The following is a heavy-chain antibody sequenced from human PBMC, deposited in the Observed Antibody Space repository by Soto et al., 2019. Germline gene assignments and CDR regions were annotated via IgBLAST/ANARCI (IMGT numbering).Heavy chain of an antibody. D-gene: IGHD6-13*01. J-gene: IGHJ4*02. CDR3: ARDNVEGYSSSWYY. Sequence: ASVKVSCKASDYTFTSFGIIWVRQAPGQGFEWMGWISARNGNTNYAQKFQGRVTMTTDTSTSTAYMELRSLGSDDTAIYYCARDNVEGYSSSWYYWGQGTLVTVSS. V-gene: IGHV1-18*01. CDR2: ISARNGNT. CDR1: DYTFTSFG.